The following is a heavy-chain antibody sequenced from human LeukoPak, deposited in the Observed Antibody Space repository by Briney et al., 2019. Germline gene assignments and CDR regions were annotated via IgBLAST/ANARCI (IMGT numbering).Heavy chain of an antibody. D-gene: IGHD3-22*01. J-gene: IGHJ3*02. CDR3: ARGITMIVVAPDAFDI. CDR1: GYTFTSYG. Sequence: ASVKVSCKASGYTFTSYGTSWVRQAPGQGLEWMGWISAYNGNTNYAQKLQGRVTMTTDTSTSTAYMELRSLRSDDTAVYYCARGITMIVVAPDAFDIWGQGTMVTVSS. CDR2: ISAYNGNT. V-gene: IGHV1-18*01.